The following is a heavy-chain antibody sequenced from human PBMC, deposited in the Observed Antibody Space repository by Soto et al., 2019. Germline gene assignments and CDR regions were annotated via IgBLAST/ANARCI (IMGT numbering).Heavy chain of an antibody. D-gene: IGHD6-6*01. V-gene: IGHV4-39*01. CDR2: IYYSGTT. J-gene: IGHJ5*02. CDR1: GGSINSSSYY. CDR3: ARHVKCLRVKQLVGNWFDP. Sequence: SSETLSLTCTVSGGSINSSSYYWGWIRQPPGKGLEWIGSIYYSGTTYYNPSLKSRATISVDTSKNQFSLKLSSVTAADTAVYYCARHVKCLRVKQLVGNWFDPWGQGSLVPVSS.